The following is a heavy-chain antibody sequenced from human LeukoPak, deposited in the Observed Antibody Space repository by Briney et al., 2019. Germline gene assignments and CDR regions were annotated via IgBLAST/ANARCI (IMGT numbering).Heavy chain of an antibody. Sequence: PGGSLRLSCAASGFTFSSYDMHWVRQATGKGLEWVSGIGTAGDTYYADSVKGRFTISREDAKNSLYLQMNSLRAGDTAVYYCARVKMATYWYFDLWGRGTLVTVSS. J-gene: IGHJ2*01. V-gene: IGHV3-13*01. D-gene: IGHD5-24*01. CDR1: GFTFSSYD. CDR3: ARVKMATYWYFDL. CDR2: IGTAGDT.